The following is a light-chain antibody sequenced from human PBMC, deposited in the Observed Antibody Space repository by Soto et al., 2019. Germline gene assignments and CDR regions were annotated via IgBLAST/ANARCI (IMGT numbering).Light chain of an antibody. V-gene: IGKV3-11*01. CDR1: QTVSSY. CDR2: DAS. CDR3: PEGLT. Sequence: EIVLTQSPATLSLSPGERATLSCRASQTVSSYLAWYQQKPGQAPRLLIYDASNRATGIPARFSGSGSGTDFTLTISSLEAEDSAVYYCPEGLTFGPGTKVDIK. J-gene: IGKJ3*01.